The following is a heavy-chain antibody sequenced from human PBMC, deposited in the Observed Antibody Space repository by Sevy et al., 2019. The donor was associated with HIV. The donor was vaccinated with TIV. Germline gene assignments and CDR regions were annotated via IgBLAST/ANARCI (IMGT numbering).Heavy chain of an antibody. Sequence: GESLKISCAASGFTFSSYGMHWVRQAPGKGLEWVAVIWYDGSNKYYADSVKGRFTISRDNSKNTLYLQMNSLRAEETAVYYCARSGNYYDSSAAVDYWGQGTLVTVSS. J-gene: IGHJ4*02. V-gene: IGHV3-33*01. CDR3: ARSGNYYDSSAAVDY. CDR1: GFTFSSYG. CDR2: IWYDGSNK. D-gene: IGHD3-22*01.